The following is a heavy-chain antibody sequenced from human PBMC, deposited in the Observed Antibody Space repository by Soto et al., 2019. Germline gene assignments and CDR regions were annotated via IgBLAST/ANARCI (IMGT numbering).Heavy chain of an antibody. CDR1: GYSFTSYW. D-gene: IGHD2-15*01. V-gene: IGHV5-51*01. CDR3: ARIDCSGGSCYSGDYYYYGMDV. J-gene: IGHJ6*02. Sequence: PGESLKICCKGSGYSFTSYWIGWVRQMPGKGLEWMGIIYPGDSDTRYSPSFQGQVTISADKSISTAYLQWSSLKASDTAMYYCARIDCSGGSCYSGDYYYYGMDVWGQGTTVTVSS. CDR2: IYPGDSDT.